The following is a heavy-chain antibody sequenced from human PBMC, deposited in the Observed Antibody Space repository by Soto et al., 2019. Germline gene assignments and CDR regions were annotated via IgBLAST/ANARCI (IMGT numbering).Heavy chain of an antibody. V-gene: IGHV1-69*01. CDR3: ARASYCGGDCYSRYFDL. J-gene: IGHJ2*01. CDR1: GGTFSSYA. Sequence: QVQLVQSGAEVKKPGSSVKVSCKASGGTFSSYAISWVRQAPGQGLEWMGGIIPIFGTANYAQKFQGRVTITADESTSTAYMELRSLRSEDTAVYYCARASYCGGDCYSRYFDLWGRGTLVTVSS. CDR2: IIPIFGTA. D-gene: IGHD2-21*02.